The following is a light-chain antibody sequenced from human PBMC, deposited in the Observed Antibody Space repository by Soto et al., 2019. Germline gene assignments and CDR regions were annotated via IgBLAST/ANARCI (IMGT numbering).Light chain of an antibody. CDR1: QSVSSSY. CDR2: GAS. Sequence: EIVMMQSPATLSVSPGERATLSCRASQSVSSSYLAWYQQKPGQAPRLLIYGASTRATGIPARFSGSGSETEFTLTISSLRSEDVAVYYCQQYDNWPPTFGQGTRLEIK. J-gene: IGKJ5*01. CDR3: QQYDNWPPT. V-gene: IGKV3-15*01.